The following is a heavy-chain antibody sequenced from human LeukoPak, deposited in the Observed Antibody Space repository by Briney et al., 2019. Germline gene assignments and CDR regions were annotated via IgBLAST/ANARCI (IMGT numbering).Heavy chain of an antibody. Sequence: ASVKVSCKASGYSFTSYGISWVRQAPGQGLEWMGWIGAYNGNTNYAQKVQDRVTVTTDTSTSTAYMELRSLRSDDTAVYYCARGRGSGSRWEAFDIWGQGTMVTVSS. CDR3: ARGRGSGSRWEAFDI. CDR1: GYSFTSYG. D-gene: IGHD3-22*01. V-gene: IGHV1-18*01. CDR2: IGAYNGNT. J-gene: IGHJ3*02.